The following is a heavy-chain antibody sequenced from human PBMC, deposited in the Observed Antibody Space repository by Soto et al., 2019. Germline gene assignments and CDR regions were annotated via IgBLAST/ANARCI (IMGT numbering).Heavy chain of an antibody. V-gene: IGHV4-34*01. CDR2: INHSGST. J-gene: IGHJ3*02. Sequence: ETLSLTCAVYGGSFSAYYWSWSRHPPGKGLEWIGEINHSGSTNYNPSLKSRVTISVDTSKNQFSLKLSSVTAADTAVYYCARGVVDTAMSGAFDIWGQGTMVTVSS. D-gene: IGHD5-18*01. CDR3: ARGVVDTAMSGAFDI. CDR1: GGSFSAYY.